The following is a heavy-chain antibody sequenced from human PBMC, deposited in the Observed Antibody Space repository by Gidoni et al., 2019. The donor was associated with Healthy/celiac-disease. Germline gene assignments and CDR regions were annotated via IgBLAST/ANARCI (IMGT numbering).Heavy chain of an antibody. D-gene: IGHD6-13*01. CDR1: GGSISSYY. Sequence: QVQLQESGPGLVKPSETLSLTCTVSGGSISSYYWSWIRQPAGKGLEWIGRIYTSGSTNYNPSLKSRVTMSVDTSKNQFSLKLSSVTAADTAVYYCAREAAAGIYYYYGMDVWGQGTTVTVSS. V-gene: IGHV4-4*07. CDR2: IYTSGST. CDR3: AREAAAGIYYYYGMDV. J-gene: IGHJ6*02.